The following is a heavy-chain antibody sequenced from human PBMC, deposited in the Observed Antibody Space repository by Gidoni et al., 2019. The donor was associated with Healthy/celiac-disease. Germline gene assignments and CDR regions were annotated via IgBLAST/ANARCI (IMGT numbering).Heavy chain of an antibody. J-gene: IGHJ5*02. CDR3: ARHEAGQWSIET. V-gene: IGHV4-59*08. Sequence: QVQLQESGPGLVKPSETLSLTCTVSGGSISSYYWSWIRQPPGKGLEWIGYIYYSGSTNYNPSLKSRVTISVDTSKNQFSLKLSSVTAADTAVYYCARHEAGQWSIETWGQGTLVTVSS. D-gene: IGHD6-19*01. CDR2: IYYSGST. CDR1: GGSISSYY.